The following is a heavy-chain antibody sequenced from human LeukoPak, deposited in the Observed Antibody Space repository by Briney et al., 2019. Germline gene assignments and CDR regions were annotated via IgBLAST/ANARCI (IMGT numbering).Heavy chain of an antibody. CDR3: ARGGLYCSSTSCYTGGNFDY. J-gene: IGHJ4*02. V-gene: IGHV3-30-3*01. CDR2: ISYDGSNK. CDR1: GFTFSSYA. D-gene: IGHD2-2*02. Sequence: PGGSLRLSCAASGFTFSSYAMHWVRQAPGKGLEWVAVISYDGSNKYYADSVKGRFTISRDNAKNSLYLQMNSLRAEDTAVYYCARGGLYCSSTSCYTGGNFDYWGQGTLVTVSS.